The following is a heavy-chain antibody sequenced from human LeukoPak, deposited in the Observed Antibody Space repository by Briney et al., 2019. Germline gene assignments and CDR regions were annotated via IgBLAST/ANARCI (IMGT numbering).Heavy chain of an antibody. D-gene: IGHD3-22*01. CDR2: IYTSGST. Sequence: PSETLSLTCTVSGGSISDYYWSWIRQSAGKGLKWIGRIYTSGSTNYNPSLKSRVSMSVDTSKNQFSLRLRSVTAADTAVYYCARESGYYYDTRGYTFDYWGQGILVTVSS. V-gene: IGHV4-4*07. CDR1: GGSISDYY. CDR3: ARESGYYYDTRGYTFDY. J-gene: IGHJ4*02.